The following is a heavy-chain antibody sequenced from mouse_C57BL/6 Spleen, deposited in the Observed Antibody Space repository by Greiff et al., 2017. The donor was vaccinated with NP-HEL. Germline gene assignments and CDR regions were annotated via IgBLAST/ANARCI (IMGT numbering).Heavy chain of an antibody. V-gene: IGHV1-42*01. Sequence: EVQLQQSGPELVKPGASVKISCKASGYSFTGYYMNWVKQSPEKSLEWIGEINPSTGGTTYNQKFKAKATLTVDKSSSTAYMQLKSLTSEDSAVYYCARMANYDGSSYAMDDWGQGTSVTVSS. CDR1: GYSFTGYY. CDR2: INPSTGGT. D-gene: IGHD1-1*01. CDR3: ARMANYDGSSYAMDD. J-gene: IGHJ4*01.